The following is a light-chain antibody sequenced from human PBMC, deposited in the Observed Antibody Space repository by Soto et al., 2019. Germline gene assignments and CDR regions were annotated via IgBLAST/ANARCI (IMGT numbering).Light chain of an antibody. CDR3: QQYENLPT. CDR2: AAS. J-gene: IGKJ5*01. CDR1: QSISSY. V-gene: IGKV1-39*01. Sequence: DIQMTQSPSSLSASVGDRVTITCRASQSISSYLNWYQQKPGKAPKLLIYAASSLQGGVPSRFSGSGSGTDFTLTISSLQPEDIATYYCQQYENLPTFGQGTRLEIK.